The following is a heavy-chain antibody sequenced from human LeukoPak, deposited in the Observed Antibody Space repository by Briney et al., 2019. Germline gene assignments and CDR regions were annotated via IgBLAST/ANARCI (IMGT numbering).Heavy chain of an antibody. V-gene: IGHV3-23*01. J-gene: IGHJ6*03. CDR2: ISRSGGTT. CDR1: GFTFSSYD. D-gene: IGHD2-15*01. CDR3: AKRGGTESFYYYYYMDV. Sequence: GGSLRLSCAASGFTFSSYDMTWVRQTPGKGLEWVALISRSGGTTYYADSVKGRFTISRDNSKNTLYLLMNSLRAEDTAEYYCAKRGGTESFYYYYYMDVWGKGTTVTVSS.